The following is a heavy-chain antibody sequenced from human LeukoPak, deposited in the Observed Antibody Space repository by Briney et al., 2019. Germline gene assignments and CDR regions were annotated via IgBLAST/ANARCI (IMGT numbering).Heavy chain of an antibody. D-gene: IGHD6-13*01. CDR2: IIPIFGTA. CDR3: ARDGIAARFDP. Sequence: GASVKVSCKASGGTFSSYAISWVRQAPGQGLEWMGGIIPIFGTANYAQKFQGRVTITADKSTSTACMELSSLRSEDTAVYYCARDGIAARFDPWGQGTLVTVSS. V-gene: IGHV1-69*06. J-gene: IGHJ5*02. CDR1: GGTFSSYA.